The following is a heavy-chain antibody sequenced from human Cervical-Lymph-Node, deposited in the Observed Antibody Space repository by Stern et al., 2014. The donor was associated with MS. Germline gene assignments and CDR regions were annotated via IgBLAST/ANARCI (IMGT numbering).Heavy chain of an antibody. D-gene: IGHD2-15*01. V-gene: IGHV1-18*01. CDR2: ISSYNDNT. J-gene: IGHJ3*01. CDR3: ARGLLGSENAFD. Sequence: VQLVESGAEVKKPGASVKVSCKASGYTFTSYGISWVRQAPGQGLEWMGWISSYNDNTNYAQKLADRVNMTTDTSTSTAYRELRSLRSDDTAVYYCARGLLGSENAFDLGPRDNGHRLF. CDR1: GYTFTSYG.